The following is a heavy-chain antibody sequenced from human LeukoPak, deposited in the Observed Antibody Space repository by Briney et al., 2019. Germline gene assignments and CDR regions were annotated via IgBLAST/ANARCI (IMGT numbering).Heavy chain of an antibody. Sequence: GGSLRLSCAASGFTFSSYAMSWVRQAPGKGLEGVSAISGSGGSTYYADSVKGRFTFSRDHSKNTLYLQMNSLRAEDTAVYYCAKDPLRDSSGWYFDYWGQGTLVTVSS. V-gene: IGHV3-23*01. D-gene: IGHD6-19*01. CDR3: AKDPLRDSSGWYFDY. CDR2: ISGSGGST. CDR1: GFTFSSYA. J-gene: IGHJ4*02.